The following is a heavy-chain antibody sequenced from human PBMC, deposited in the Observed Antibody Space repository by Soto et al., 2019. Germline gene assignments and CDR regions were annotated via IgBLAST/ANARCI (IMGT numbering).Heavy chain of an antibody. V-gene: IGHV3-9*01. J-gene: IGHJ6*03. CDR3: VKGFCSSLRCYTYSYMDV. Sequence: EVQLVESGGDLVQPGRSLRLSCTASGFSFEEYAMHWVRQVPGKGLEWVSGISWNSGTIGYVDSVKGRFTMSRDNAKNSLYLEMNSLRVEDTALYYCVKGFCSSLRCYTYSYMDVWGKGTTVTVSS. CDR2: ISWNSGTI. D-gene: IGHD2-2*02. CDR1: GFSFEEYA.